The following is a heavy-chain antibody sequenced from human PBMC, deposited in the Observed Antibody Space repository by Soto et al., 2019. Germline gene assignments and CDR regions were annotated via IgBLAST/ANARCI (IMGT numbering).Heavy chain of an antibody. D-gene: IGHD1-1*01. CDR2: INTDGRYT. V-gene: IGHV3-74*01. CDR1: GFTFSNYW. Sequence: HPGGSLRLSCAASGFTFSNYWMHWVRQAPGKGLVWVSRINTDGRYTSYADSVKGRFTISRDNAQNTLNLQMNSLRAEDTAVYYCARDTNSLDYWGQGTLVTVSS. J-gene: IGHJ4*02. CDR3: ARDTNSLDY.